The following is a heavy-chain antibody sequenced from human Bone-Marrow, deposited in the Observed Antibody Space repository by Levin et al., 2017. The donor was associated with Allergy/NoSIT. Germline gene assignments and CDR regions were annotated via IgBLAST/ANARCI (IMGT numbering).Heavy chain of an antibody. CDR1: GFTFSSYA. CDR3: ARDNSHGFGDY. CDR2: ISYDGSNK. D-gene: IGHD3-10*01. J-gene: IGHJ4*02. V-gene: IGHV3-30*04. Sequence: QAGGSLRLSCAASGFTFSSYAMHWVRQAPGKGLEWVAVISYDGSNKYYADSVKGRFTISRDNSKNTLYLQMNSLRAEDTAVYYCARDNSHGFGDYWGQGTLVTVSS.